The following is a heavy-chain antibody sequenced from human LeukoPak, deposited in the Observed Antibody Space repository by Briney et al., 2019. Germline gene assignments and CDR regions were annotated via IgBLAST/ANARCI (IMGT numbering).Heavy chain of an antibody. CDR3: ARGTDFWSGYYYYMDV. J-gene: IGHJ6*03. D-gene: IGHD3-3*01. CDR1: GYTFTGYY. V-gene: IGHV1-2*06. CDR2: INPNSGGT. Sequence: ASVKVSCKASGYTFTGYYMHWVRQAPGQGLEWMGRINPNSGGTNYAQKFQGRVTVTRDTSISTAYMELSRLRSDDTAVYYCARGTDFWSGYYYYMDVWGKGTTVTVSS.